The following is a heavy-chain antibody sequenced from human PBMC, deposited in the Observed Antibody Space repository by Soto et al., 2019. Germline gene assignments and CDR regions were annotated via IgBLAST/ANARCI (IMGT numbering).Heavy chain of an antibody. CDR2: TYYRSKWYN. CDR1: GDSVSSNSSA. CDR3: AREGIVGARYYCYGMEV. V-gene: IGHV6-1*01. J-gene: IGHJ6*02. D-gene: IGHD1-26*01. Sequence: SQTLSLTFAISGDSVSSNSSAWNWIRQSPSRVLEWLGRTYYRSKWYNDYAVSVKSRITINPDTSKNQFSLQLNSVTPEDTAVYYCAREGIVGARYYCYGMEVWGQGTTVTV.